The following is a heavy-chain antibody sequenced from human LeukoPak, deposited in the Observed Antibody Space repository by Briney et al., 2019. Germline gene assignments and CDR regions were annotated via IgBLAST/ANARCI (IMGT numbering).Heavy chain of an antibody. J-gene: IGHJ4*02. CDR3: ERDRIKVAATETSFDY. CDR2: ISGSSSYI. V-gene: IGHV3-21*01. CDR1: GFTFSSYN. Sequence: GGSLRLSCAGSGFTFSSYNMNWVRQAPGKGLEWVSSISGSSSYIYYADSVKGRFTISRGNAKNSLYLQMNSLRAEDTAVYYCERDRIKVAATETSFDYWGQGTLVTVSS. D-gene: IGHD6-19*01.